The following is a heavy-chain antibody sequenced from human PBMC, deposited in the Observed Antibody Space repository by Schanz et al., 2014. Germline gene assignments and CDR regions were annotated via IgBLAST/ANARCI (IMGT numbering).Heavy chain of an antibody. CDR1: GYTFSSYG. V-gene: IGHV1-18*04. Sequence: QVQLVQSGAEVKKPGASVKVSCKASGYTFSSYGISWVRQAPGQGLEWMGWISANNGNTNKAQKLQGRVTMTTDTSINTAYMELSSLTSDDTAVYYCARELRLEYYFDYWGQGTQVTVSS. J-gene: IGHJ4*02. D-gene: IGHD4-17*01. CDR3: ARELRLEYYFDY. CDR2: ISANNGNT.